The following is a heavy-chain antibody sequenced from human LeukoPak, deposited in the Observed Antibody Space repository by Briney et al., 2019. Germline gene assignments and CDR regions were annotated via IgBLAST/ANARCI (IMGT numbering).Heavy chain of an antibody. D-gene: IGHD5-12*01. V-gene: IGHV4-38-2*02. CDR2: IYHSGST. Sequence: SETLSLTCTVSGYSISSGYYWGWIRQPPGKGLEWIGSIYHSGSTYYNPSLKSRVTITLDTSKNQFSLKLSSVTAADTAIYYCARKDPGYSGYSDFDYWGQGTLVTVSS. CDR1: GYSISSGYY. CDR3: ARKDPGYSGYSDFDY. J-gene: IGHJ4*02.